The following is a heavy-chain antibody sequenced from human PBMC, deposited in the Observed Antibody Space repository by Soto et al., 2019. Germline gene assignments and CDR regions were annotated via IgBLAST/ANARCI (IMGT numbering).Heavy chain of an antibody. CDR3: ARDVVGSPPADY. CDR1: GFTFSTYW. J-gene: IGHJ4*02. Sequence: EVQLVESGGGLVQPGGSLRLSCAASGFTFSTYWMSWVRQAPGKGLEWVANIKRDGSEKYYVDSVKGRFTISRDNAKNSLYLQMKSLSAEDTAVYYCARDVVGSPPADYWGQGTLVTVSS. V-gene: IGHV3-7*04. CDR2: IKRDGSEK. D-gene: IGHD1-26*01.